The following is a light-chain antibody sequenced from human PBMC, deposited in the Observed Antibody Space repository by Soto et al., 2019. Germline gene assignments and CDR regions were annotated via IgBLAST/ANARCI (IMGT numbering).Light chain of an antibody. J-gene: IGLJ1*01. V-gene: IGLV2-14*01. CDR2: DVT. CDR1: SSDVGGYNY. CDR3: NSYTSSRTYV. Sequence: QSVLTQPASVSGSPGQSITIPCTGTSSDVGGYNYVSWYQQHPGKAPKLMIYDVTNRPSGVSNRFSGSKSGNTASLTISGLQAEDEADYYCNSYTSSRTYVFGVGTKVTVL.